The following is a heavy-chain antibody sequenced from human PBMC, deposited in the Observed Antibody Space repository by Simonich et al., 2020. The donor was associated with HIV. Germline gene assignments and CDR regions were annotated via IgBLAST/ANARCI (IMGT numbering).Heavy chain of an antibody. Sequence: EVQLVQSGAAVKKPGESLQISCKGSGYSFTSYWIDWVRQMPGKGLGWMGIIYPGDSYTKYSPSSQGQVTISADKYISTAYLQWGSLKASDTAMYYCAKSNGNWFDPWGRGTLVTVSS. CDR3: AKSNGNWFDP. CDR2: IYPGDSYT. D-gene: IGHD7-27*01. V-gene: IGHV5-51*01. J-gene: IGHJ5*02. CDR1: GYSFTSYW.